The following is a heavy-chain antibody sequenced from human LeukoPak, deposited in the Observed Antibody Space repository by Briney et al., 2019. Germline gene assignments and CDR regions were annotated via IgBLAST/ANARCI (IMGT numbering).Heavy chain of an antibody. J-gene: IGHJ2*01. Sequence: SETLSLTCAVSGCSIRSGYYWGWIRQPPGKGLEWIGSTYHSGSTFYKPSLKSRVTISVDASKNQFSLKLTSATAADTAVYYCARVRGMEVTANWYFDLWGRGTLVTVSS. CDR2: TYHSGST. CDR3: ARVRGMEVTANWYFDL. D-gene: IGHD2-21*02. CDR1: GCSIRSGYY. V-gene: IGHV4-38-2*01.